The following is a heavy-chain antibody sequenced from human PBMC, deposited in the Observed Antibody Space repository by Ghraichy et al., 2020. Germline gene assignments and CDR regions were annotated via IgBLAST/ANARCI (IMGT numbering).Heavy chain of an antibody. CDR3: ARSYGDYLYYFDY. D-gene: IGHD4-17*01. V-gene: IGHV1-2*02. CDR1: GSHFTGPY. Sequence: ASVKVSCKASGSHFTGPYTYWERQGPGQGHEWMGWINPNSGGTNYAQKFQGRVTMTRDTSISTAYMELSRLRSDDTAVYYCARSYGDYLYYFDYWGQGTLNTVSS. J-gene: IGHJ4*02. CDR2: INPNSGGT.